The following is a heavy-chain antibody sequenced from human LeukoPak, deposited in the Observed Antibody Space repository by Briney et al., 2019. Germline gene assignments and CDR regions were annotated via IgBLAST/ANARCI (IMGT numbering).Heavy chain of an antibody. CDR1: GFTFSSYS. Sequence: GGSLRLSCAASGFTFSSYSMNWVRQAPGKGLEWVSSISSSSSYIYYADSVKGRFTISRDNAKNSLYLQMNSLRAEDTAVYYCARDFPGSPRNPYFDYWGQGTLVTVSS. CDR3: ARDFPGSPRNPYFDY. J-gene: IGHJ4*02. CDR2: ISSSSSYI. D-gene: IGHD3-10*01. V-gene: IGHV3-21*01.